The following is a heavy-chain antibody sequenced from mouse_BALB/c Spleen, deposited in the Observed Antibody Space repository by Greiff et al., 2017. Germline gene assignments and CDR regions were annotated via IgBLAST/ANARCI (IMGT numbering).Heavy chain of an antibody. CDR3: ARLRRDYYAMDY. CDR1: GFTFSSYA. V-gene: IGHV5-9-3*01. CDR2: ISSGGSYT. Sequence: EVQLQESGGGLVKPGGSLKLSCAASGFTFSSYAMSWVRQTPEKRLEWVATISSGGSYTYYPDSVKGRFTISRDNAKNTLYLQMSSLRSEDTAMYYCARLRRDYYAMDYWGQGTSVTVSS. D-gene: IGHD2-12*01. J-gene: IGHJ4*01.